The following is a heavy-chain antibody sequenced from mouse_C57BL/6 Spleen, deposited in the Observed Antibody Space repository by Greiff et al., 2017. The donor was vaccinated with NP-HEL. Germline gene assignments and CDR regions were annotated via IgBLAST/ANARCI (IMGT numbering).Heavy chain of an antibody. Sequence: QVQLKQSGPELVKPGASVKISCKASGYAFSSSWMNWVKQRPGKGLEWIGRIYPGDGDTNYNGKFKGKATLTADKSSSTAYMQLSSLTSEDSAVYFCARSNYSNSGYFDVWGTGTTVTVSS. CDR2: IYPGDGDT. CDR1: GYAFSSSW. D-gene: IGHD2-5*01. V-gene: IGHV1-82*01. J-gene: IGHJ1*03. CDR3: ARSNYSNSGYFDV.